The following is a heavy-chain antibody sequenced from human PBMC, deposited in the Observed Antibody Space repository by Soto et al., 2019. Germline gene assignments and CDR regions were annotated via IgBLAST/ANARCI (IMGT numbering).Heavy chain of an antibody. D-gene: IGHD1-7*01. CDR3: AHSPMGLPLLGMDV. Sequence: QITLKESGPTLVKPTQTLTLTCTFSGFSLSTSGVGVGWIRQPPGKALEWLALIYWDDDKRYSPSLKSRLTIPKDTSKNQVVLTMTNMDPVDTATYYCAHSPMGLPLLGMDVWGQGTTVTVSS. CDR1: GFSLSTSGVG. CDR2: IYWDDDK. J-gene: IGHJ6*02. V-gene: IGHV2-5*02.